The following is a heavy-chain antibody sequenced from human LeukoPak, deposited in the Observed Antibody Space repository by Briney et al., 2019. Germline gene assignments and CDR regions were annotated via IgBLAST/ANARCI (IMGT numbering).Heavy chain of an antibody. CDR2: IYYSGSP. D-gene: IGHD3-3*01. V-gene: IGHV4-59*01. CDR1: GGSISSYY. CDR3: ARMIFGVVPNIDY. J-gene: IGHJ4*02. Sequence: SETLSLTCTVSGGSISSYYWSWIRQPPGKGLEWIGYIYYSGSPNYNPSLKSRVTISVDTSKNQFSLKLSSVTAADTAVYYCARMIFGVVPNIDYWGQGTLVTVSS.